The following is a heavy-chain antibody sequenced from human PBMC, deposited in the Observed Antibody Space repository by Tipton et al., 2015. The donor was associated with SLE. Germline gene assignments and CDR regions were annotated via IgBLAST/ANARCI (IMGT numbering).Heavy chain of an antibody. CDR2: INHRGST. CDR3: ATRRRLLITFGGVIVRESAFDI. CDR1: GGSFSGSY. J-gene: IGHJ3*02. Sequence: LRLSCAVYGGSFSGSYWSWIRQPQGRGLGGIGEINHRGSTNYNPSLKSGVTISVDTSKNQFSLKLSSVTAADTAVYYCATRRRLLITFGGVIVRESAFDIWGQGTMVTVSS. D-gene: IGHD3-16*02. V-gene: IGHV4-34*01.